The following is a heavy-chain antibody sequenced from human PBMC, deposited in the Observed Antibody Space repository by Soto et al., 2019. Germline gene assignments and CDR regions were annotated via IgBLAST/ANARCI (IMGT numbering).Heavy chain of an antibody. CDR1: GFTFSSYG. CDR2: INGDGRTT. Sequence: GGSLRLSCAASGFTFSSYGMHWVRQAPGKGLEWVSRINGDGRTTIYADSVKGRFTISRDNAKNTLYLQMNSLRAEDTAVYYCARAGLGYCTSTSCHPGFDIWDQGTMVTVSS. J-gene: IGHJ3*02. CDR3: ARAGLGYCTSTSCHPGFDI. V-gene: IGHV3-74*01. D-gene: IGHD2-2*01.